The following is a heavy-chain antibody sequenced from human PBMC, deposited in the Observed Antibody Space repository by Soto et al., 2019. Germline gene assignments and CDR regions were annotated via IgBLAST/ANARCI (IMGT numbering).Heavy chain of an antibody. CDR2: VSGSGSST. CDR1: GFTFSSYA. CDR3: AKGRVVVVAAPFDY. D-gene: IGHD2-15*01. V-gene: IGHV3-23*01. Sequence: GGSLRLSCAASGFTFSSYAMTWVRQAPGEGLEWVSAVSGSGSSTYYADSVKGRFTISRDNSKNTLYLQMNSLRAEDTAVYYCAKGRVVVVAAPFDYWGQGTLVTVSS. J-gene: IGHJ4*02.